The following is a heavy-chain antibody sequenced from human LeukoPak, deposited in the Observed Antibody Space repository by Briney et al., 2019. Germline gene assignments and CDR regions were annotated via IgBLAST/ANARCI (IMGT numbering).Heavy chain of an antibody. J-gene: IGHJ4*02. CDR3: ARGGYYFDC. CDR1: GLTFSTFG. V-gene: IGHV3-30*02. Sequence: GGSLRLSCAASGLTFSTFGMHWVRQAPGKGLEWVAFIRFDGSNRYYAESLKGRFTISRDNYKNTLYLQMNSLRAEDTAIYFCARGGYYFDCWGQGALVIVSS. CDR2: IRFDGSNR.